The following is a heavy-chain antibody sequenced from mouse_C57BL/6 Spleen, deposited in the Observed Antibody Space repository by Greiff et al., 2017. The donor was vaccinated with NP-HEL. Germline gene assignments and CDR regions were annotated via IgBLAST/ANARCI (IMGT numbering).Heavy chain of an antibody. CDR1: GYTFTSHW. CDR3: ARWDYGKDYLDY. D-gene: IGHD2-4*01. J-gene: IGHJ2*01. V-gene: IGHV1-56*01. Sequence: QVQLQQSGPELVRPGASVKISCKAPGYTFTSHWMQWVRQRPGQGLEWIGEIFPGSGSTYYNEKFKGKATLTVDTSSSTAYMQLSSLTSEDSAVDFCARWDYGKDYLDYWGQGTTLTVSS. CDR2: IFPGSGST.